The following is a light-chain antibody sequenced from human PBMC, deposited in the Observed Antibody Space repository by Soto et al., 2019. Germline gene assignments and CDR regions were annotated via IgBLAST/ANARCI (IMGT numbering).Light chain of an antibody. CDR3: QQYNSYSGT. J-gene: IGKJ1*01. CDR2: DAS. CDR1: QSISSW. V-gene: IGKV1-5*01. Sequence: DIQMTQSPSTLSASVGDRVTITCRASQSISSWLAWYQQKPGKAPKLLIYDASSLESGVPSRFSGSGSGTEFTLTISSLQPDDFATYYCQQYNSYSGTVGQGTKVELK.